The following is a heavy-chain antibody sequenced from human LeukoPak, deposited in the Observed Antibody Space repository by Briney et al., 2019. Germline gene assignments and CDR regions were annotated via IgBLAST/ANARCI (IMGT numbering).Heavy chain of an antibody. J-gene: IGHJ4*02. Sequence: GGSLRLSCAASGFTFRNYWMHWVRQAPGKGLVWVSRINPDGSSTGYADSVKGRFTISRDNAKNTLYLQMNGLRAEDAAVFHCARQGYPGTPDYWGQGNLVTVSS. CDR3: ARQGYPGTPDY. V-gene: IGHV3-74*01. CDR1: GFTFRNYW. CDR2: INPDGSST. D-gene: IGHD1-1*01.